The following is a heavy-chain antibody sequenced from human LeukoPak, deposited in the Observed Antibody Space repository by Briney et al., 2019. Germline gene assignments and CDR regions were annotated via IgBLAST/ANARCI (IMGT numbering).Heavy chain of an antibody. V-gene: IGHV1-18*01. CDR3: ALGDILTGYWAEYFAY. CDR1: GYRFSTYG. Sequence: GASVKVSCITSGYRFSTYGLSWVRQAPGQGLEWLGWIRGYDGDTKYAQKFQGRITVSRDTSTSTTYMELRSLRYDDTAIYYCALGDILTGYWAEYFAYWGQGTLVTVSS. J-gene: IGHJ4*02. CDR2: IRGYDGDT. D-gene: IGHD3-9*01.